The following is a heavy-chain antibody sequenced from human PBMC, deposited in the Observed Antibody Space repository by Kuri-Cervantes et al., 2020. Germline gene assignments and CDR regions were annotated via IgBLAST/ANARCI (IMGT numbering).Heavy chain of an antibody. CDR2: ISAYNGNT. Sequence: ASVKVSCKASGYTFTSYGISWVRQAPGQGPEWMGWISAYNGNTNYAQKLQGRVTMTTDTSTSTAYMELRSLRSDDTAVYYCARDITMVRGVIITRLWMYGMDVWGQGTPVTVSS. V-gene: IGHV1-18*01. CDR3: ARDITMVRGVIITRLWMYGMDV. D-gene: IGHD3-10*01. J-gene: IGHJ6*02. CDR1: GYTFTSYG.